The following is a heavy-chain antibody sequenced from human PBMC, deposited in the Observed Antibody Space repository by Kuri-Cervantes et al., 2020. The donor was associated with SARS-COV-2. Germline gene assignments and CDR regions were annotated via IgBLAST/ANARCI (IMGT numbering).Heavy chain of an antibody. CDR2: INSDGSGT. D-gene: IGHD2-2*01. V-gene: IGHV3-74*01. J-gene: IGHJ6*02. CDR1: GFTSITYG. Sequence: GGSLRLSCEASGFTSITYGMNWVRQAPGKGLVWVSRINSDGSGTSYADAVKGRFTISRDNAKNSLYLQMNSLRAEDTAVYYCARVFIFVRYCSSTSCYPFGMDVWGQGTTVTVSS. CDR3: ARVFIFVRYCSSTSCYPFGMDV.